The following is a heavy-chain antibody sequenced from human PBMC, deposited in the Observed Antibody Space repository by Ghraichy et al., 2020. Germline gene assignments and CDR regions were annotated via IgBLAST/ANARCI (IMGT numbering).Heavy chain of an antibody. V-gene: IGHV4-39*02. CDR2: SFYSGSA. J-gene: IGHJ6*02. Sequence: SETLSLTCSVTGGSIGDNYYWVWIRQAPGRGLEWIGSSFYSGSAYYNPSLKSRVTISVDRSRNVFSLTLTSVTAADSAVYYCARNSSSVWYAPHFFYTGMDVWGPGTAVIVSS. CDR3: ARNSSSVWYAPHFFYTGMDV. D-gene: IGHD6-19*01. CDR1: GGSIGDNYY.